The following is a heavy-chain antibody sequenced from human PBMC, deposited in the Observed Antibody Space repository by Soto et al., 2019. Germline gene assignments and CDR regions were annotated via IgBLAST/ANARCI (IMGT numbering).Heavy chain of an antibody. Sequence: GASVKVSCKASGGTFGSYTISWVRQAPGQGLEWMGRIIPILGIANYAQKFQGRVTITADKSTSTAYMELSSLRSEDTAVYYCATGMGDALDAFDIWGQGTMVTVSS. CDR2: IIPILGIA. J-gene: IGHJ3*02. CDR3: ATGMGDALDAFDI. CDR1: GGTFGSYT. D-gene: IGHD2-21*01. V-gene: IGHV1-69*02.